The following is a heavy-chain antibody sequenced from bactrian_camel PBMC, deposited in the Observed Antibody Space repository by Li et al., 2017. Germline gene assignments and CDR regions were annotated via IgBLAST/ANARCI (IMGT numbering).Heavy chain of an antibody. D-gene: IGHD5*01. J-gene: IGHJ4*01. CDR3: ANLRNYGLDEN. V-gene: IGHV3S6*01. Sequence: QVQLVESGGGSVQAGESLRLSCVVSGYRYSTYCMGWFRQIPDKEREGVAGIESDGSASYADSVKGRFTVSQDSAKNSLYLQLNSLKTEDTAMYYCANLRNYGLDENWGQGTQVTVS. CDR1: GYRYSTYC. CDR2: IESDGSA.